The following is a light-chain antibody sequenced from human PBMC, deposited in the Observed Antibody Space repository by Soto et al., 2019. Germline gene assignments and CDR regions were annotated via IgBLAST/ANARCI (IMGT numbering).Light chain of an antibody. CDR3: QQYYTTPIT. J-gene: IGKJ5*01. Sequence: DIVMTQSPDSLAVSLGERATINCKSSQSVLYNSDNKNYLAWYQHKPGHPPNLLIYWASTRESGVPDRFSGSGSGTDFTLTISSLLAEDVAVYYCQQYYTTPITFGQGTRLEIK. CDR2: WAS. V-gene: IGKV4-1*01. CDR1: QSVLYNSDNKNY.